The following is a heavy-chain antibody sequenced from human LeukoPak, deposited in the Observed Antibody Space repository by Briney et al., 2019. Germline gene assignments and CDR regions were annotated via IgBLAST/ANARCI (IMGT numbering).Heavy chain of an antibody. J-gene: IGHJ4*02. Sequence: PGGSLRLPCAASGFTFSNYWMTWLRQAPGKGLEWVANIKEDGSEKYYVDSVRGRFTISRDNAKNSLYLQMNSLRAEDTAVYFCARGGTWSFDYWGQGTLVTVSS. CDR2: IKEDGSEK. CDR3: ARGGTWSFDY. V-gene: IGHV3-7*01. D-gene: IGHD1-1*01. CDR1: GFTFSNYW.